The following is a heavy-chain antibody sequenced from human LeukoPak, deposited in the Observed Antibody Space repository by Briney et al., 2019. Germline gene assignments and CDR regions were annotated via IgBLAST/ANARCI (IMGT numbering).Heavy chain of an antibody. D-gene: IGHD2-2*01. J-gene: IGHJ6*02. V-gene: IGHV3-73*01. CDR1: GFTFSGSA. CDR2: IRSKANSYAT. CDR3: TRTILLSTHYYSGMDV. Sequence: PGGSLRLSCAASGFTFSGSAMPWVRQASGKGLEWVGRIRSKANSYATAYAASVKGRFTISRDDSKNTAYLQMNSLKTEDTAVYYCTRTILLSTHYYSGMDVWGQGTTVTVSS.